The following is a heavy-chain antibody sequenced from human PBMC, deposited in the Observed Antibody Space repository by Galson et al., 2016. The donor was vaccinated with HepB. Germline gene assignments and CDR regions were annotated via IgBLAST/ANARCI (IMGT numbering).Heavy chain of an antibody. D-gene: IGHD6-6*01. CDR1: GFTFGNYA. CDR3: TRGQYSSSSPDY. J-gene: IGHJ4*02. Sequence: SLRLSCAASGFTFGNYAMSWFRQAPGKGLEWVGFISSKAYGGTTEYAASVRLRFTISRDDSKSIAYLQLNSLKTEDTAVYYCTRGQYSSSSPDYWGQGTLVTGSS. V-gene: IGHV3-49*03. CDR2: ISSKAYGGTT.